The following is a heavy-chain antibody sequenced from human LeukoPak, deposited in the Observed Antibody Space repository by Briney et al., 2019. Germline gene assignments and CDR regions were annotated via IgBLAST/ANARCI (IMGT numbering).Heavy chain of an antibody. CDR1: GFTFSNYW. V-gene: IGHV3-74*01. D-gene: IGHD4-17*01. J-gene: IGHJ4*02. CDR3: ARRGGDYFDY. CDR2: INSDGSST. Sequence: GGSLRLSCAASGFTFSNYWMHWVRQVPGKGLFWVSRINSDGSSTTYADSVKGRITISRDNAKNTLYLQMNSLRAEDTAVYYCARRGGDYFDYWGQGTLVTVSS.